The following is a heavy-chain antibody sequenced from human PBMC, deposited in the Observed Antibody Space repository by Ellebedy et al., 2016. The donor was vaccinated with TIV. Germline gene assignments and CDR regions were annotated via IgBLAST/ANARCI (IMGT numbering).Heavy chain of an antibody. D-gene: IGHD2-15*01. CDR1: GGSISGSSTSYY. CDR3: ARDRRLQLLPRGWFDP. Sequence: SETLSLTXNVSGGSISGSSTSYYWGWIRQPPGKGLEWIGSIYDSGRTHYNPSLKSRVTISVDTSKNQFSLKLSSVTAADTAVYYCARDRRLQLLPRGWFDPWGQGTLVTVSS. CDR2: IYDSGRT. J-gene: IGHJ5*02. V-gene: IGHV4-39*02.